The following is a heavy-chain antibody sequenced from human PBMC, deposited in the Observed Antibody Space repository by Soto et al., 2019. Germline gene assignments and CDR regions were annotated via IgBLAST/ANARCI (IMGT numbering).Heavy chain of an antibody. CDR3: ARDSSGYPPFDY. CDR1: GYTFTGYY. V-gene: IGHV1-18*04. J-gene: IGHJ4*02. CDR2: ISAYNGNT. Sequence: QVQLVQSGAEVKKPGASVKVSCKASGYTFTGYYMHWVRQAPGQGLEWMGWISAYNGNTNYAQKLQGRVTMTTDTSTSTAYMELRSLRSDDTAVYYCARDSSGYPPFDYWGQGTLVTVSS. D-gene: IGHD3-22*01.